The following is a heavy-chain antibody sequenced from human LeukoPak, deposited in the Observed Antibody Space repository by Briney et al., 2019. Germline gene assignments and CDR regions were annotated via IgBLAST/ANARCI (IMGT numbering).Heavy chain of an antibody. CDR2: ISSSGSTI. V-gene: IGHV3-11*04. Sequence: GGSLLLSCAASGFTFSDYYMSWSRQAPGKGLEGVSDISSSGSTIYYADSVKGRFTISRDNAKNSLYLQMNSLRAEDTAVYYCARERGYCSGGSCYEDYWGQGTLVTVSS. D-gene: IGHD2-15*01. J-gene: IGHJ4*02. CDR3: ARERGYCSGGSCYEDY. CDR1: GFTFSDYY.